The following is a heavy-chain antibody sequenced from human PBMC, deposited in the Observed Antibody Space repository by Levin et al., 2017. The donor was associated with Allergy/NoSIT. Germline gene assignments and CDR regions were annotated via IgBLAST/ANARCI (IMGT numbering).Heavy chain of an antibody. CDR3: VRGGGDYGSW. J-gene: IGHJ4*02. V-gene: IGHV3-7*05. CDR2: INKGRNEI. D-gene: IGHD3-10*01. CDR1: GFTFSDYW. Sequence: TGGSLRLSCEASGFTFSDYWMSWVRQPSGKGLEWVARINKGRNEISYVDSVKGRFTISRDDGKKSLYLQMNSLRVEDTAVYYCVRGGGDYGSWWGQGALATVSS.